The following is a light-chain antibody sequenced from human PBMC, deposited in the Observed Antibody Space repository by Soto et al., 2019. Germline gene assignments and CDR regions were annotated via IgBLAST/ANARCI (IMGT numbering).Light chain of an antibody. CDR2: YDS. Sequence: SYELTQPPSVSVAPGKTARITCGGNNIGSKSVHWYQQKPGQAPVLVIYYDSARPSGIPERFSGSNSGNTATLTISRVEAGDEADYYCQVWDSGSDHPVFGGGTKVTVL. CDR3: QVWDSGSDHPV. J-gene: IGLJ2*01. CDR1: NIGSKS. V-gene: IGLV3-21*04.